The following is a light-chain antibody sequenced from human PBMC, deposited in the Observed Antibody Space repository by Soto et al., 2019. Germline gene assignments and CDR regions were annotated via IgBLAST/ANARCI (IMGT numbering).Light chain of an antibody. Sequence: EIVMPQSPATLSVSPGERATLACRASQSVSCNLALYQQKPGQAPRLLIYGASTRATGIPARFSSSGSWTEFTLPISSLQSEDFAVYYCQQYNNGPLTFGGGTKVEIK. J-gene: IGKJ4*01. CDR1: QSVSCN. CDR2: GAS. CDR3: QQYNNGPLT. V-gene: IGKV3-15*01.